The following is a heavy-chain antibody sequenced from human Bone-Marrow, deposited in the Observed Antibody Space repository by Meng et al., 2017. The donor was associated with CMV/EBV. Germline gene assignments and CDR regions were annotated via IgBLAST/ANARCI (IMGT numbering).Heavy chain of an antibody. Sequence: GECLKISCAASGFTFSDYGMHWVRQAPGKGLEWVAFIRYDGSNKYYADSVKGRFTISRDNSKNTLYLQMNSLRAEDTAVYYCAKEGASSSSRGYYYYGMDVWGQGTTVTVSS. J-gene: IGHJ6*02. CDR2: IRYDGSNK. CDR1: GFTFSDYG. V-gene: IGHV3-30*02. CDR3: AKEGASSSSRGYYYYGMDV. D-gene: IGHD6-6*01.